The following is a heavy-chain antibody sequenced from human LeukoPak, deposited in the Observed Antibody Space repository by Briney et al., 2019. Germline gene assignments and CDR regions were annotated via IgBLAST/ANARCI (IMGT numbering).Heavy chain of an antibody. CDR1: GYSISSDNY. J-gene: IGHJ4*02. V-gene: IGHV4-38-2*02. Sequence: PSETLSLTCTVSGYSISSDNYWVWIRQPPGQGLEWTGGIYHSGSTYYNPSLKSRVTMSVDTSKNQFSLKLSSVTAADTAVYYCARAPRDSSSSNSRRFDYWGQGTLVTFSS. CDR3: ARAPRDSSSSNSRRFDY. D-gene: IGHD3-22*01. CDR2: IYHSGST.